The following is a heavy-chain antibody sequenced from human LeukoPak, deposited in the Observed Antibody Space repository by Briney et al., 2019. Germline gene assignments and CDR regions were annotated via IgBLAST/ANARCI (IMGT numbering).Heavy chain of an antibody. D-gene: IGHD6-19*01. CDR3: AKGVRMQWLVLYYFDY. Sequence: GGSLRLSCAASGFTFSSSAMSWVRQVPGKGLEWVSAISGSGGSTYYADSVKGRFTISRDNSKNTLYLQMNSLRAEDTAVYYCAKGVRMQWLVLYYFDYWGQGTLVTVSS. V-gene: IGHV3-23*01. J-gene: IGHJ4*02. CDR1: GFTFSSSA. CDR2: ISGSGGST.